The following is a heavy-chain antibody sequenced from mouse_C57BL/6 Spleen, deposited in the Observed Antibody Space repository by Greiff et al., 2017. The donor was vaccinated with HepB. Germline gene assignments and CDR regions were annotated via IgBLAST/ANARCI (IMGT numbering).Heavy chain of an antibody. CDR3: ARRGGTWYFDV. V-gene: IGHV7-3*01. D-gene: IGHD4-1*01. Sequence: EVNVVESGGGLVQPGGSLSLSCAASGFTFTDYCMSWVRQPPGKALEWLGFIRNKANGYTTEYSASVKGRFTISRDNSQSILYLQMNALRAEDSATYYCARRGGTWYFDVWGTGTTVTVSS. CDR2: IRNKANGYTT. CDR1: GFTFTDYC. J-gene: IGHJ1*03.